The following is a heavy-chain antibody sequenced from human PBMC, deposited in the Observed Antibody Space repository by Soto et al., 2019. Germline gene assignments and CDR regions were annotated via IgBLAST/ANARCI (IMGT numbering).Heavy chain of an antibody. CDR1: GDSVSSNSAA. J-gene: IGHJ4*01. D-gene: IGHD1-26*01. Sequence: SQTLSLTCAISGDSVSSNSAAWNWIRQYPSRGLEWLGRTYYRSKWYYEYAVSVRGRITINPDTSKNQYSLQLNSVTPEDTAVYLCARGEQFSGRIFDYWGQGTLVTVSS. CDR2: TYYRSKWYY. CDR3: ARGEQFSGRIFDY. V-gene: IGHV6-1*01.